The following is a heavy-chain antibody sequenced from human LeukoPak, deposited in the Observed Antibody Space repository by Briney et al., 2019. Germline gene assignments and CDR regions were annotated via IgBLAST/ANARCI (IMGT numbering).Heavy chain of an antibody. CDR2: INHSGST. V-gene: IGHV4-34*01. CDR1: GGSFSGYY. CDR3: ARGGRSGLTY. D-gene: IGHD6-19*01. J-gene: IGHJ4*02. Sequence: PSETLSLTCAVYGGSFSGYYWSWIRQPPGKGLVWIGEINHSGSTNYNPSLKSRVTISVDTSKNQFSLKLSSVTAADTAVYYCARGGRSGLTYWGQGTLVTVSS.